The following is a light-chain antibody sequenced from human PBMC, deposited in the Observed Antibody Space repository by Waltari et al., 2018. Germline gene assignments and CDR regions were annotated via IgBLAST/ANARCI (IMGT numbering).Light chain of an antibody. CDR3: SSFAGSTNWV. J-gene: IGLJ3*02. CDR2: EVT. V-gene: IGLV2-8*01. CDR1: SSAIGGYNY. Sequence: QSALTQPPSASGSPGQSVTISCTGTSSAIGGYNYVPWYQQHPGKAPKLMIYEVTKRPSGVPDRFSASKSGNTASLTVSGLQAEDEADYYCSSFAGSTNWVFGGGTKLTVL.